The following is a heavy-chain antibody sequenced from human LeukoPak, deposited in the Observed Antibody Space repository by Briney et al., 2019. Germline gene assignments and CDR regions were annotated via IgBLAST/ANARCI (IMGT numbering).Heavy chain of an antibody. J-gene: IGHJ4*02. CDR3: ARDLRGKGDY. Sequence: GGSLRLSCAASGFTFSNYWVHWVRQAPGKGLVWVSRINPDGSRTDYADSVKGRFTISRDNAKNTLYLQMNSLRAEDTAVYFCARDLRGKGDYWGQGTLVTVSS. D-gene: IGHD4-23*01. CDR2: INPDGSRT. CDR1: GFTFSNYW. V-gene: IGHV3-74*01.